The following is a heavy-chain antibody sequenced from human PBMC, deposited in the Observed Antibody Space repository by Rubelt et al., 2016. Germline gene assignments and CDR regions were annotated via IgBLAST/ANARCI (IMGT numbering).Heavy chain of an antibody. CDR3: ARDRIRRAARQGWYFDL. CDR1: GYTFTSYG. CDR2: ISAYNGNT. D-gene: IGHD6-6*01. V-gene: IGHV1-18*01. Sequence: QVQLVQSGAEVKKPGASVQVSCKASGYTFTSYGISWVRQAPGQVLEWMGWISAYNGNTNYAQKLPGRVTMTTDTSTSQAYMELRSLRSDDTAVYYCARDRIRRAARQGWYFDLWGRGTLVTVSS. J-gene: IGHJ2*01.